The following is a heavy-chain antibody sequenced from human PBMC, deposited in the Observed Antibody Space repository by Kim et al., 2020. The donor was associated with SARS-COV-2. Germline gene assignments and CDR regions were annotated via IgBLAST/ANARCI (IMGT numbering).Heavy chain of an antibody. J-gene: IGHJ6*02. CDR3: ARDWAAMSIGMDV. Sequence: YNPSLKSRVTISVDTSKNQFSLKLSSVTAADTAVYYCARDWAAMSIGMDVWGQGTTVTVSS. V-gene: IGHV4-31*02. D-gene: IGHD2-2*01.